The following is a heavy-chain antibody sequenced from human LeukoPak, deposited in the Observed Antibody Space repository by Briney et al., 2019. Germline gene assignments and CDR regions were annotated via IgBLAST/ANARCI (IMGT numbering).Heavy chain of an antibody. Sequence: ASVKVSCKASGYTFTSYGISWVRQAPGQGLEWMGWISAYNGNTNYAQKLQGRVTMTTDTSTSTAYMELRSLRSDDTAVYYCARDASSSWYSSLYYYYYMDVWGKGTTVTVSS. D-gene: IGHD6-13*01. CDR3: ARDASSSWYSSLYYYYYMDV. CDR1: GYTFTSYG. CDR2: ISAYNGNT. J-gene: IGHJ6*03. V-gene: IGHV1-18*01.